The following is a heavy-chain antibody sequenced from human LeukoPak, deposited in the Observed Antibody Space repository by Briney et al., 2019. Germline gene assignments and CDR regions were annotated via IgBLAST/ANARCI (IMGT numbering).Heavy chain of an antibody. CDR2: INHSGST. D-gene: IGHD3-10*01. CDR1: GGSISSSSYY. J-gene: IGHJ3*02. V-gene: IGHV4-39*07. Sequence: SETLSLTCTVSGGSISSSSYYWGWIRQPPGKGLEWIGEINHSGSTNYNPSLKSRVTISVDTSKNQFSLKLSSVTAADTAVYYCARYYYGSDIWGQGTMVTVSS. CDR3: ARYYYGSDI.